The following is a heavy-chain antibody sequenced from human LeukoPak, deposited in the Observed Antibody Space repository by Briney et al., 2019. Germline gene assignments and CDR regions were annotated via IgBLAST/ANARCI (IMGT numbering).Heavy chain of an antibody. CDR2: IYYIGST. V-gene: IGHV4-59*08. CDR3: ARHGQQLAHHKYYFDD. D-gene: IGHD6-13*01. J-gene: IGHJ4*02. CDR1: GGSISSYY. Sequence: PSETLSLTCTVSGGSISSYYWSWIRQPPGKGLEWIGNIYYIGSTDYNPSLKSRVTISVDTSKNQFSLKLSSETAADTAVYYCARHGQQLAHHKYYFDDWGQGTLVTVSS.